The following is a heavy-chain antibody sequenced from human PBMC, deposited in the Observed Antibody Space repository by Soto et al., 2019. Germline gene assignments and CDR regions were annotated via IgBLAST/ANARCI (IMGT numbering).Heavy chain of an antibody. J-gene: IGHJ3*02. D-gene: IGHD3-22*01. CDR3: ASTAYYYDSSGYSLVAFDI. CDR2: ISAYNGNT. CDR1: GYTFTSYG. V-gene: IGHV1-18*04. Sequence: ASVKVSCKASGYTFTSYGISWVRQAPGQGLEWMGWISAYNGNTNYAQKLQGRVTMTTDTSTSTAYMELRSLRSDDTAVYYCASTAYYYDSSGYSLVAFDIWGQGTMVTVSS.